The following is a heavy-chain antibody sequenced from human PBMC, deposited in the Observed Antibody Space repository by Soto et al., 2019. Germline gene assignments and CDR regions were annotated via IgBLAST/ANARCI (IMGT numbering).Heavy chain of an antibody. CDR3: ARDGGSYYLDS. D-gene: IGHD1-26*01. J-gene: IGHJ4*02. V-gene: IGHV3-64*01. Sequence: RCTISRDNSKNTLYLQMGSLRAEDMAVYYCARDGGSYYLDSWGQGTLVTVSS.